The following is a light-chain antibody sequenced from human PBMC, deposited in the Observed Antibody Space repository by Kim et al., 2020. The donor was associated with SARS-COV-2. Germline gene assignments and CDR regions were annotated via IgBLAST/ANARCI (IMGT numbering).Light chain of an antibody. Sequence: SLAPGERASLSCRDSQSVSSYLTGYQQKPGQAPRLLIYDASNWATGIPARFSGSGSGTDFTLTISSLEPEDFAVYYCQQRSNWTYTFGQGTKLEI. CDR2: DAS. J-gene: IGKJ2*01. V-gene: IGKV3-11*01. CDR3: QQRSNWTYT. CDR1: QSVSSY.